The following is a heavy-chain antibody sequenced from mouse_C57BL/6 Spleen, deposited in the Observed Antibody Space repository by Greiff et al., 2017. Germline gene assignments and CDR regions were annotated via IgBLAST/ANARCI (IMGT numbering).Heavy chain of an antibody. D-gene: IGHD2-4*01. V-gene: IGHV3-6*01. CDR3: ARVYYDYVD. CDR2: ISYDGSN. J-gene: IGHJ3*01. Sequence: EVKLQESGPGLVKPSQSLSLTCSVTGYSITSGYYWNWIRQFPGNKLEWMGYISYDGSNNYNPSLKNRISITRDTSKNQFFLKLNSVTTEDTATYYCARVYYDYVDWGQGTLVTVSA. CDR1: GYSITSGYY.